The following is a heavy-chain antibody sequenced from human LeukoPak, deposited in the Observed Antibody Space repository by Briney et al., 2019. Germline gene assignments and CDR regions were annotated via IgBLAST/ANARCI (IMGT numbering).Heavy chain of an antibody. D-gene: IGHD6-19*01. CDR1: GFTFSRYW. Sequence: GGSLRLSCAASGFTFSRYWVTWVRQAPGKGLEWLANIKEDGSDKYYVDSVEGRFTISRDNAKNSLYLQMNSLRAEDTAVYYCARDHAMAVAGLIDYWGQGTLVTVSS. CDR3: ARDHAMAVAGLIDY. CDR2: IKEDGSDK. V-gene: IGHV3-7*01. J-gene: IGHJ4*02.